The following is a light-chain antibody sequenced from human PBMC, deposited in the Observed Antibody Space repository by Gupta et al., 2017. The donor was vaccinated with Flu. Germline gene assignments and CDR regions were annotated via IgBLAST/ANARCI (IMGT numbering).Light chain of an antibody. CDR2: AAS. J-gene: IGKJ1*01. Sequence: DIQMTQSPSSLSASVGDRVTITCRASQSISNYLNWYQHKPGKAPNLLIYAASSLQSGVPSRFSGSGSGTDFTLTISSLQPEDFATYYCQQSDSTPWTFGQGTKVEIK. CDR1: QSISNY. CDR3: QQSDSTPWT. V-gene: IGKV1-39*01.